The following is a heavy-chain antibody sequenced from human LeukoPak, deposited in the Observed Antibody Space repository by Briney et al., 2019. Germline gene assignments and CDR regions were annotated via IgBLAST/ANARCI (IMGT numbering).Heavy chain of an antibody. CDR3: ARDRYFAGLLHH. J-gene: IGHJ5*02. D-gene: IGHD3-9*01. Sequence: GRSLRLSCAASGFTFSSYAMHWVRQAPGKGLEWVAVISYDGSNKYYADSVKGRFTISRDNSKNTLYLQMNSLRAEDTAVYYCARDRYFAGLLHHWGQGTLVTVSS. CDR1: GFTFSSYA. CDR2: ISYDGSNK. V-gene: IGHV3-30-3*01.